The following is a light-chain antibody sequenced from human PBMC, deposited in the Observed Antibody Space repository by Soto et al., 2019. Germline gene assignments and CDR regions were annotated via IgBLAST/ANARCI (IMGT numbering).Light chain of an antibody. CDR1: SGSIATNY. Sequence: NFMLTQPHSVSESPGKTVTISCTGSSGSIATNYVQWYQQRPGSAPTTVIYEDTQRPSGVPERFSGSIDSSSNSASLTTSGLKTEDGADYYCQSYDGSNPDVVFGGGTKVTVL. CDR3: QSYDGSNPDVV. CDR2: EDT. J-gene: IGLJ2*01. V-gene: IGLV6-57*02.